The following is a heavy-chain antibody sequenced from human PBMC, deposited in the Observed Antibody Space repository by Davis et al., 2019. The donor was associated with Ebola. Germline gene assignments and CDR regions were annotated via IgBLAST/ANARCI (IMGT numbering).Heavy chain of an antibody. V-gene: IGHV4-39*07. CDR1: GGSISSSSYY. CDR3: ARGYCTSISCHGWQSWFDP. J-gene: IGHJ5*02. D-gene: IGHD2-2*01. CDR2: IYYSGST. Sequence: PSETLSLTCTVSGGSISSSSYYWGWIRQPPGKGLEWIGSIYYSGSTYYNPSPKSRVTISVDTSKNQFSLKLNSVTAADTAVYYCARGYCTSISCHGWQSWFDPWGQGTLVTVSS.